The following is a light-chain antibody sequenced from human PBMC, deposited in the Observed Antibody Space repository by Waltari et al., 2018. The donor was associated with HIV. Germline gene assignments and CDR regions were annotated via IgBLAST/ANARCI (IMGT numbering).Light chain of an antibody. CDR2: DNN. V-gene: IGLV1-51*01. J-gene: IGLJ2*01. Sequence: QSVLTQPSSVSAAPGQKVTISCSGSSSNIGDNYVSWYQQLPGTAPKLLIYDNNKRPSGIPDRFSASKSGTSATLGITGLQTGDEADYYCGTWDSSLSAGLFGGGTKLTVL. CDR3: GTWDSSLSAGL. CDR1: SSNIGDNY.